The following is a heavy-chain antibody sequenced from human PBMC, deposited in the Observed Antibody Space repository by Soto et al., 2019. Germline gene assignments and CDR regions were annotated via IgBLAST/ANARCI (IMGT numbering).Heavy chain of an antibody. Sequence: QVELQESGPRLVKSSGTLSLTCEVSSGSISTGNWWSWVRQPPGKGLEWIGEIYDTGATNYNPSLKSRVTMTIDKSNDQFSLILTSATAADTAVYYCARVFSSGSGWMYYFDFWGQGILVSVSS. V-gene: IGHV4-4*02. CDR1: SGSISTGNW. J-gene: IGHJ4*02. CDR2: IYDTGAT. D-gene: IGHD6-25*01. CDR3: ARVFSSGSGWMYYFDF.